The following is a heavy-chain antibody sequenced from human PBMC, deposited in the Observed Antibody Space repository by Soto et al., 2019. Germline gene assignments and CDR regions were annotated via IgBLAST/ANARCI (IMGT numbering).Heavy chain of an antibody. CDR3: AGEGVVVVPAAQSRMAFDI. V-gene: IGHV4-31*03. CDR1: GGSISSGGYY. Sequence: SETLSLTCTVSGGSISSGGYYWSWIRQHPGKGLEWIGYIYYSGSTYYNPSLKSRVTISVDTSKNQFSLKLSSVTAADTAVYYCAGEGVVVVPAAQSRMAFDIWGQGTMVTVSS. J-gene: IGHJ3*02. CDR2: IYYSGST. D-gene: IGHD2-2*01.